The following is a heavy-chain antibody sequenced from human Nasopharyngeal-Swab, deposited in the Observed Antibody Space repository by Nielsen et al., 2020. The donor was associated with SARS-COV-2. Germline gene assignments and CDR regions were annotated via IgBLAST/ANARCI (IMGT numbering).Heavy chain of an antibody. CDR3: ASGYGLGELTYYYYYYGMDV. Sequence: WIRQPPGKGLEWIGEIYHSGSTNYNPSLKSRVTISVDKSKNQFSLKLSSVTAADTAVYYCASGYGLGELTYYYYYYGMDVWGQGTTVTVSS. J-gene: IGHJ6*02. CDR2: IYHSGST. D-gene: IGHD3-16*01. V-gene: IGHV4-4*02.